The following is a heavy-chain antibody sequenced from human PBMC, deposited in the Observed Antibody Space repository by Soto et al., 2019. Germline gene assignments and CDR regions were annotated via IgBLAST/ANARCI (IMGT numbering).Heavy chain of an antibody. V-gene: IGHV1-18*01. CDR1: GYTFTSYG. CDR3: ARGGGPITIFGVVSVAWFDP. Sequence: QVQLVQSGAEVKKPGASVKVSCKASGYTFTSYGISWVRQAPGQGLEWMGWISAYNGNTNYAQKLQGRVTMTTDTSTSTAYMELRSLRSDDTAVYYCARGGGPITIFGVVSVAWFDPWGQGTLVNVSS. D-gene: IGHD3-3*01. J-gene: IGHJ5*02. CDR2: ISAYNGNT.